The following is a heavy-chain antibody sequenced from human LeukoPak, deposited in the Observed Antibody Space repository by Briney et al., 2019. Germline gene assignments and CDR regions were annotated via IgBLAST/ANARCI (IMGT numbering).Heavy chain of an antibody. CDR3: AKSLGSETGLYGAFDV. D-gene: IGHD3-16*01. J-gene: IGHJ3*01. V-gene: IGHV3-23*01. Sequence: QTGGSLRLSCATSGFTFSSYAMNWVRQAPGKGLEWVSSVSPGGGSTYYADSVKGRFTISRDNSKNTLYLQMNSLRAEDAAVYYCAKSLGSETGLYGAFDVWGQGTMVTVSS. CDR1: GFTFSSYA. CDR2: VSPGGGST.